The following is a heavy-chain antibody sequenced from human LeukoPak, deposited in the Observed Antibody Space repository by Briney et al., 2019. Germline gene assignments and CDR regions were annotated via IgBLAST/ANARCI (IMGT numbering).Heavy chain of an antibody. CDR1: GGSISSSNW. CDR3: ASGAPGWPDAFDI. V-gene: IGHV4-4*02. J-gene: IGHJ3*02. CDR2: IYHSGST. Sequence: SETLSLTCAVSGGSISSSNWWSWVRQPPGKGLEWIGEIYHSGSTYYNPSLKSRVTISVDTSKNQFSLKLSSVTAADTAVYYCASGAPGWPDAFDIWGQGTMVTVSS. D-gene: IGHD2-15*01.